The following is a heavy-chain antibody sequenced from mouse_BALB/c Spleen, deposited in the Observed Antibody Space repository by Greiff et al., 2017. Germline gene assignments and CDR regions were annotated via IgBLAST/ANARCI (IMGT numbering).Heavy chain of an antibody. D-gene: IGHD2-4*01. CDR2: ILPGSGST. J-gene: IGHJ2*01. Sequence: VQLQQSGAELMKPGASVKISCKATGYTFSSYWIEWVKQRPGHGLEWIGEILPGSGSTNYNEKFKGKATFTADTSSNTAYMQLSSLTSEDSAVYYCARRDYDVNFDYWGQGTTLTVSS. V-gene: IGHV1-9*01. CDR1: GYTFSSYW. CDR3: ARRDYDVNFDY.